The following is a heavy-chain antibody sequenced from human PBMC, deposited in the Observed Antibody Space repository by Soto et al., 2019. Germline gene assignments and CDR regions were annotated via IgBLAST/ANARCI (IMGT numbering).Heavy chain of an antibody. D-gene: IGHD3-22*01. Sequence: SEILALTCTVSGCSMTSSYLSWILQPPGKGLEWIGYIYYSGSTNYNPSLKSRVTISVDTSKNQFSLKLSSVTAADTAVYYCARLRYYYDSSGYSDAFDIWGQGTMVS. V-gene: IGHV4-59*01. CDR3: ARLRYYYDSSGYSDAFDI. CDR2: IYYSGST. J-gene: IGHJ3*02. CDR1: GCSMTSSY.